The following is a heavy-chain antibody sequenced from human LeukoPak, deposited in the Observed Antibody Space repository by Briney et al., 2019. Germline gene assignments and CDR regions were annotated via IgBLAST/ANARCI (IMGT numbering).Heavy chain of an antibody. CDR2: ISYDGSNK. Sequence: PGRSLRLSCAASGFTFSGYAMHWVRQAPGKGLEWVAVISYDGSNKYYADSVKGRFTISRDNSKNTLYLQMNSLRAEDTAVYYCARDTAGPPDYWGQGTLVTVSS. V-gene: IGHV3-30-3*01. J-gene: IGHJ4*02. D-gene: IGHD5-18*01. CDR3: ARDTAGPPDY. CDR1: GFTFSGYA.